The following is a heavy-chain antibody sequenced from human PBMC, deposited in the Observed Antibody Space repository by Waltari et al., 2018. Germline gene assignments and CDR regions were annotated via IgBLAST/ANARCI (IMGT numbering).Heavy chain of an antibody. CDR2: ISHSGDT. Sequence: QVQLQESGPGLVQPSQTLSLTCSVSGFSLSSGSYYWSWLRQHPGKGLEWIGSISHSGDTDYSPPLRRRLTLSVDTSKNQVSLKLNSVTAADSGVYFCAGRGAKMFSIWGRGTLVTVSS. D-gene: IGHD3-3*02. J-gene: IGHJ4*02. V-gene: IGHV4-31*02. CDR1: GFSLSSGSYY. CDR3: AGRGAKMFSI.